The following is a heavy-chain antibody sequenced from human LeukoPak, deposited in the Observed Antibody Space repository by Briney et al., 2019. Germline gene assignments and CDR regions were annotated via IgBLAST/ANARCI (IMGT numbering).Heavy chain of an antibody. J-gene: IGHJ5*02. CDR3: ARKMFGSGSYYWFDP. D-gene: IGHD3-10*01. Sequence: SETLSLTCAVYGGSFSGYYWSWIRQPPGKGLEWIGEINHSGSTNYSPSLMSRVTMSVDTSKNQFSLKLSSVTAADTAVYYCARKMFGSGSYYWFDPWGQGTLVTVSS. CDR2: INHSGST. V-gene: IGHV4-34*01. CDR1: GGSFSGYY.